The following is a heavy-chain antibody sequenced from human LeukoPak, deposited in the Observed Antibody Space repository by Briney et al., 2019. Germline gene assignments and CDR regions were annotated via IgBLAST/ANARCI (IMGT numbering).Heavy chain of an antibody. Sequence: EWVANIEKDGSERYYVDSVKGRFTISRDNAKNSLYLQMNSLRAEDTAVHYCARDAAGEDYWGQGTLVTVSS. CDR3: ARDAAGEDY. CDR2: IEKDGSER. D-gene: IGHD6-13*01. V-gene: IGHV3-7*03. J-gene: IGHJ4*02.